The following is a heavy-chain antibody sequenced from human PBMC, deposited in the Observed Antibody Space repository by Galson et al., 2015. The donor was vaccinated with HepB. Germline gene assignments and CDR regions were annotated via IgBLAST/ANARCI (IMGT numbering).Heavy chain of an antibody. J-gene: IGHJ5*02. CDR2: INPNSGGT. V-gene: IGHV1-2*02. D-gene: IGHD3-22*01. Sequence: SVKVSCKASGYTFTGYYMHWVRQAPGQGLEWMGWINPNSGGTNYAQKFQGRVTMTRDTSISTAYMELSRLRSDDTAVYYCARALVYYYDSSGYHDNWFDPWGQGTLVTVSS. CDR3: ARALVYYYDSSGYHDNWFDP. CDR1: GYTFTGYY.